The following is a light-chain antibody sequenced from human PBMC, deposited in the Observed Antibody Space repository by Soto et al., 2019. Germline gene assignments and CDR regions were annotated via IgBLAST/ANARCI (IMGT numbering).Light chain of an antibody. Sequence: DAQMTQSPSSVSASVGDRVNITCRASRSIGTFLNWYQHKPGTAPKLVIFDAFRLQSGVPSRFRGSASGTDFTLTIGNLQPEDAATYYCQQSDSIPTFGGGTKVEI. J-gene: IGKJ4*01. CDR1: RSIGTF. CDR3: QQSDSIPT. CDR2: DAF. V-gene: IGKV1-39*01.